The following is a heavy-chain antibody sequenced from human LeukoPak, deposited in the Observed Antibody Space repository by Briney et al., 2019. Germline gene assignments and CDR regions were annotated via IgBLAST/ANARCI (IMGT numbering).Heavy chain of an antibody. V-gene: IGHV4-59*01. CDR3: ARDCAGGYCSGYYYYFDY. D-gene: IGHD2-15*01. CDR2: FYYSENT. CDR1: GASLSNYY. Sequence: SETMSLTCTVSGASLSNYYWSWIRQPPGKGLEWIGYFYYSENTNYNPSLKSRVTMSVDTSKNQFSLKLSSVTAADTAVYYCARDCAGGYCSGYYYYFDYWGQGTLVTVSS. J-gene: IGHJ4*02.